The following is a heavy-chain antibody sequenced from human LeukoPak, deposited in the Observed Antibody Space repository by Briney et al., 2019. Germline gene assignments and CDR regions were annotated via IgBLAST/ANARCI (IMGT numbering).Heavy chain of an antibody. CDR1: GASISSRGYY. CDR3: ASGNDYGDTPVDH. D-gene: IGHD4-17*01. J-gene: IGHJ4*02. CDR2: IYYSGST. Sequence: SETLSLTCTVSGASISSRGYYWTWIRQHPGKGLEWIGYIYYSGSTYYNPSLKSRLTISIDTSKNHFSLKLSSVTAADTAVYYCASGNDYGDTPVDHWGQGTLVTVSS. V-gene: IGHV4-31*03.